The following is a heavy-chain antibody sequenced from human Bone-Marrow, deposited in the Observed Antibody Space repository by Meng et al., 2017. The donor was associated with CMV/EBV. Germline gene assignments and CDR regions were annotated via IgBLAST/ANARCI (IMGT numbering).Heavy chain of an antibody. D-gene: IGHD1-7*01. V-gene: IGHV1-2*02. CDR2: INPNSGGT. CDR3: AGDNWNYGWFDP. J-gene: IGHJ5*02. Sequence: SCKASGYTFTGYSMHWVRQAHGQGLEWMGWINPNSGGTNYAQKFQGRVTMTRDTSISTAYMEMSRLRSDDTAVYYCAGDNWNYGWFDPWGQGTLVTVSS. CDR1: GYTFTGYS.